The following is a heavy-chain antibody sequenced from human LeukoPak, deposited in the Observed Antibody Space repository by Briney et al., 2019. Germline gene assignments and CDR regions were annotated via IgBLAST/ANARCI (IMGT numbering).Heavy chain of an antibody. Sequence: GRSLRLSCAASGFTFSSYGMHWVRQAPGKGLEWVAVIWYDGSNKYYADSVKGRFTISRDNSKNTLYLQMNSLRAEDTAVYYCARDGATVTSLYYYYYGMDVWGQGTTVTVSS. CDR1: GFTFSSYG. V-gene: IGHV3-33*01. CDR2: IWYDGSNK. CDR3: ARDGATVTSLYYYYYGMDV. J-gene: IGHJ6*02. D-gene: IGHD4-17*01.